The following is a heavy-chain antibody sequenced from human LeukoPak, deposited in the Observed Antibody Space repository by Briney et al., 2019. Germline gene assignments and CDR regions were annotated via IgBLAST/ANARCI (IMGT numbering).Heavy chain of an antibody. V-gene: IGHV3-23*01. Sequence: ASVKVSCAASGFTFSSYAMSWVRQAPGKGLEWVSAISGSGGSTYYADSVKGRFTISRDNSKNTLYLQMNSLRAEDTAVYYCAKEATHSSGYPFDYWGQGTLVTVSS. CDR1: GFTFSSYA. CDR3: AKEATHSSGYPFDY. CDR2: ISGSGGST. J-gene: IGHJ4*02. D-gene: IGHD3-22*01.